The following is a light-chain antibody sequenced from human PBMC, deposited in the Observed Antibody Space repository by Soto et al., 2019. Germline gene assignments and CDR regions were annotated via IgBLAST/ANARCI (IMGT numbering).Light chain of an antibody. Sequence: DIQMTQSPSTLSASIGDRGTISCRASQSFSRWLAWHQQEPGQAPKVLIFDASTLPNGVPSRFSGSGSGTDFTLTISSLQPEDFATYYCQQRNDYPLTFGPGTKVDIK. V-gene: IGKV1-5*01. CDR2: DAS. CDR3: QQRNDYPLT. CDR1: QSFSRW. J-gene: IGKJ1*01.